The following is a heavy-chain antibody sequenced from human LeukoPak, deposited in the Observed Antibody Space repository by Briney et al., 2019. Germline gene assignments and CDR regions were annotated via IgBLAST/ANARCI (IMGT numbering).Heavy chain of an antibody. Sequence: PGGSLRLSCAASGFTFSSYSMHWVRQAPGKGLEWVAVISYDGSNKYYADSVKGRFTISRDNSKNTLYLQMNSLRAEDTAVYYCAKDVWVTTGIDYWGQGTLVTVSS. CDR1: GFTFSSYS. D-gene: IGHD4-17*01. V-gene: IGHV3-30*18. J-gene: IGHJ4*02. CDR3: AKDVWVTTGIDY. CDR2: ISYDGSNK.